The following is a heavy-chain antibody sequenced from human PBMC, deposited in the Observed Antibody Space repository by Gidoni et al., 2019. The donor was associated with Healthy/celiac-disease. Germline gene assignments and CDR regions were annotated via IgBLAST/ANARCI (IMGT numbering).Heavy chain of an antibody. Sequence: QVQLVQSGAEVKKPGASVKVSCKASGYTFTSYDINWVRQATGQGLEWMGWMNPNSGNTGYAQKFQGRVTMTRNTSISTAYMELSSLRSEDTAVYYCARGPTMPFGVVITGTYNWFDPWGQGTLVTVSS. CDR3: ARGPTMPFGVVITGTYNWFDP. V-gene: IGHV1-8*01. CDR1: GYTFTSYD. D-gene: IGHD3-3*01. CDR2: MNPNSGNT. J-gene: IGHJ5*02.